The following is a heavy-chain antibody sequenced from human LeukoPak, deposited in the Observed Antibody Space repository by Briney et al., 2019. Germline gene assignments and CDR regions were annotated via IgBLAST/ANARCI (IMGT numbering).Heavy chain of an antibody. CDR2: FHTNGGI. J-gene: IGHJ4*02. CDR1: GFNFRNYD. Sequence: GGSLRLSCAASGFNFRNYDMHWVRQAPGKGLEWVSAFHTNGGIYYLDSVKGRFTVSRDDDKNSLHLHLNSLRAGDTAVYHCARGSGPGVTTIDSWGRGTLVIVSS. V-gene: IGHV3-13*01. D-gene: IGHD3-10*01. CDR3: ARGSGPGVTTIDS.